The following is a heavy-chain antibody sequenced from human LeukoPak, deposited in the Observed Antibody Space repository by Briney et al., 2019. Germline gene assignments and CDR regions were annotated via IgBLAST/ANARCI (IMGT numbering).Heavy chain of an antibody. CDR3: ARGGFSSWPKLTRNWLDP. CDR1: GGSFSGYY. D-gene: IGHD6-13*01. Sequence: SETLSLTCAVYGGSFSGYYWSWIRQPPGKGLEWIGEINHSGSTNYNPSLKSRVTISVDTSKNQFSLKLSSVTAADTAVYYCARGGFSSWPKLTRNWLDPWGQGTLVTVSS. CDR2: INHSGST. V-gene: IGHV4-34*01. J-gene: IGHJ5*02.